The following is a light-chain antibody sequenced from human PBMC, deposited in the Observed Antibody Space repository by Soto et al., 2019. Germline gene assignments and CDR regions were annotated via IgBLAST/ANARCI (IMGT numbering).Light chain of an antibody. CDR1: QSVSSY. J-gene: IGKJ5*01. CDR3: QQRSNWIT. V-gene: IGKV3-11*01. Sequence: EIVLTQSPATLSLSPGERATLSCRASQSVSSYLAWDQQKPGQAPRLLISDASNRATGIPARFSGSGSGTDFTLTISSLEPEDFAVYDCQQRSNWITFGHGTRLEI. CDR2: DAS.